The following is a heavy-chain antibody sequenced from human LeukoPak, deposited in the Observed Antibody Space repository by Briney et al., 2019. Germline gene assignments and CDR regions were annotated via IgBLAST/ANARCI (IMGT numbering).Heavy chain of an antibody. CDR2: IYYSGST. CDR3: ARLTRGSGWYDY. Sequence: SETLSLICTVSGGSISSSSYYWGWIRQLPGKGLEWIGSIYYSGSTYYNPSLKSRVTISVDTSKNQFSLKLSSVTAADTAVYYCARLTRGSGWYDYWGQGTLVTVSS. V-gene: IGHV4-39*01. D-gene: IGHD6-19*01. J-gene: IGHJ4*02. CDR1: GGSISSSSYY.